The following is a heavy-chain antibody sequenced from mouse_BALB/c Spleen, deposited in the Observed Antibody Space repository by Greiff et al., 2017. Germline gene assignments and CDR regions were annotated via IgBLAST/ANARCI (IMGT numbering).Heavy chain of an antibody. D-gene: IGHD1-1*01. V-gene: IGHV1-4*02. Sequence: QVQLKQSAAELARPGASVKMSCKASGYTFTSYTMHWVKQRPGQGLEWIGYINPSSGYTEYNQKFKDKTTLTADKSSSTAYMQLSSLTSEDSAVYYCASGITTVVADYAMDYWGQGTSVTVSS. CDR3: ASGITTVVADYAMDY. CDR2: INPSSGYT. CDR1: GYTFTSYT. J-gene: IGHJ4*01.